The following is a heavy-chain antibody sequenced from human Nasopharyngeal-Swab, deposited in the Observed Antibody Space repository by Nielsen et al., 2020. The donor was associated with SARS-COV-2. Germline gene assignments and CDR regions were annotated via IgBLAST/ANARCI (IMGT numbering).Heavy chain of an antibody. D-gene: IGHD6-19*01. CDR2: ISGSGGST. Sequence: GESLKISCAASGFTVSSKYMSWVRQAPGKGLKWVSSISGSGGSTYYAHSVKGRFTISRDNSKNTLYLQMNSLRAEDTAVYYCAKDLQKWLVLGGYYYYNMDVWGQGTTVTVSS. CDR1: GFTVSSKY. V-gene: IGHV3-23*01. CDR3: AKDLQKWLVLGGYYYYNMDV. J-gene: IGHJ6*02.